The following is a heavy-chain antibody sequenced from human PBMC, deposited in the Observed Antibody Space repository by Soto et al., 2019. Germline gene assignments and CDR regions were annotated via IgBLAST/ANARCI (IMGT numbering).Heavy chain of an antibody. CDR1: GDTFTTYD. CDR3: ARDWTHYDSSGPGDY. V-gene: IGHV1-8*01. CDR2: INPNSGNI. Sequence: ASVKVSCKASGDTFTTYDINWVRQATGHGLEWMGWINPNSGNIGYAQRFQGRVTMTRDTAIRTAYMEVSSLRSDDTAVYYCARDWTHYDSSGPGDYWGQGTLVTVSS. J-gene: IGHJ4*02. D-gene: IGHD3-22*01.